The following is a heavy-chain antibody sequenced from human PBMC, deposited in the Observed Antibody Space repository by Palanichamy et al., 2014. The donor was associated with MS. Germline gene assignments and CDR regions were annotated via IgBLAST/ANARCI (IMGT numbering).Heavy chain of an antibody. D-gene: IGHD6-25*01. CDR2: IVGGGAST. J-gene: IGHJ5*02. CDR3: ARGKAAAAVDWFDP. Sequence: VQLVESGGGVVQPGRSLRLSCAASGFTFSSYAMTWVRQAPGKGLEWVSTIVGGGASTFYADSVKGRFTISRDNSRNTLFLQLSSLRAEDTALYYCARGKAAAAVDWFDPWGQGTLVTVSS. V-gene: IGHV3-23*04. CDR1: GFTFSSYA.